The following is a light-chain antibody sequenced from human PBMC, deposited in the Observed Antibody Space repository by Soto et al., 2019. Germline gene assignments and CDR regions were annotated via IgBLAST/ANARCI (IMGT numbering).Light chain of an antibody. CDR3: QQYKSYPWT. CDR1: QSFSSW. V-gene: IGKV1-5*03. J-gene: IGKJ3*01. CDR2: LAS. Sequence: DIQMTQSPSTLSASVGDRVTITCRASQSFSSWLAWYQQKPGKAPKLLIYLASTLVFGVPSRFSGSGSGTEFTLTISGLQPDDFATYYCQQYKSYPWTFGPGTKVDIK.